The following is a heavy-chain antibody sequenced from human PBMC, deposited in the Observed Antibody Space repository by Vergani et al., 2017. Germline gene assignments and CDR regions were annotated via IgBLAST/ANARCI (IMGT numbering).Heavy chain of an antibody. CDR1: GGSISSYYW. CDR3: ANRRADTAMVYFDY. D-gene: IGHD5-18*01. J-gene: IGHJ4*02. Sequence: QESGPGLVKPSETLSLTCTVSGGSISSYYWSWIRQPPGKALEWLALIYWDDDKRYSPSLKSRLTITKDTSKNQGVLTMTNMDPVDTATYYCANRRADTAMVYFDYWGQGTLVTVSS. CDR2: IYWDDDK. V-gene: IGHV2-5*08.